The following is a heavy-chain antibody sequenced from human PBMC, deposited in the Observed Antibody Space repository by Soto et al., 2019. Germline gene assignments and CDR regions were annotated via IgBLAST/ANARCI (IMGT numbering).Heavy chain of an antibody. Sequence: GESLTLTCAASGFKSSAHYIVWVRQARGKGQAWLQFSSRYCESKNKADSFEGRFTISRDNARNSVYLQMNSLTAEDTAVYYWVSATYCSDSSVYIGCLDYWGQGTLVTV. D-gene: IGHD3-22*01. J-gene: IGHJ4*02. CDR1: GFKSSAHY. V-gene: IGHV3-11*03. CDR3: VSATYCSDSSVYIGCLDY. CDR2: SSRYCESK.